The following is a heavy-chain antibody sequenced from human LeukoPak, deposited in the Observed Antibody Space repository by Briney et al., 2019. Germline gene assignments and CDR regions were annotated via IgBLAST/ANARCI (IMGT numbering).Heavy chain of an antibody. CDR3: STTYYYGSGSYFPFDY. CDR1: GGTFSSYA. V-gene: IGHV1-69*05. CDR2: IIPIFGTA. D-gene: IGHD3-10*01. Sequence: ASVKVSCKASGGTFSSYAISWVRQAPGQGLEWMGGIIPIFGTANYAQKFQGRVTITTDESTSTAYMELSSLRSEDTAVYYCSTTYYYGSGSYFPFDYWGQGTLVTVSS. J-gene: IGHJ4*02.